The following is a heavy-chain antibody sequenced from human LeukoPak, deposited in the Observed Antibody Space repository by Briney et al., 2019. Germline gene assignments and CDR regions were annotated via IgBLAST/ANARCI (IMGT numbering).Heavy chain of an antibody. Sequence: ASVKVSCKASGYTFTGYYMHWVRQAPGQGLEWMGWINPNSGGTNYAQKFQGRVTMTRDTSISTAYMELSRLRSDDTAVYYCARDGTRKGYSSGWYNDYGGQGTLVTVPS. CDR3: ARDGTRKGYSSGWYNDY. J-gene: IGHJ4*02. V-gene: IGHV1-2*02. D-gene: IGHD6-19*01. CDR1: GYTFTGYY. CDR2: INPNSGGT.